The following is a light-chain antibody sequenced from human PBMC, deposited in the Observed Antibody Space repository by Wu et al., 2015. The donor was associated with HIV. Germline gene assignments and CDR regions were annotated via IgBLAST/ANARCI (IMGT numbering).Light chain of an antibody. J-gene: IGKJ3*01. CDR3: QQYGSSPGFT. CDR1: QSVSSN. V-gene: IGKV3-20*01. CDR2: DAS. Sequence: EIVMTQSPATLSVSPGERATLSCRASQSVSSNLAWYQQKPGQAPRLLMYDASSRATGIPDRFSGSGSGTDFTLTISRLEPEDFAVYYCQQYGSSPGFTFGPGTKVDIK.